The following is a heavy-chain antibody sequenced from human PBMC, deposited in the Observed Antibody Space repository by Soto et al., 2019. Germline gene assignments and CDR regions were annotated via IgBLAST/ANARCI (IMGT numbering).Heavy chain of an antibody. Sequence: QVQLVQSGAEVKNPGASVKVSCKASGYTFTRYGIGWARQAPGQGLEWMGWINTYNGNTNYAQNVPGRVTLTTDTSTSTAYMEVRSLRSNDTAIYYCAMVDVYVTPSPQDVWGQGTTVIVSS. J-gene: IGHJ6*02. CDR3: AMVDVYVTPSPQDV. D-gene: IGHD3-16*01. V-gene: IGHV1-18*01. CDR1: GYTFTRYG. CDR2: INTYNGNT.